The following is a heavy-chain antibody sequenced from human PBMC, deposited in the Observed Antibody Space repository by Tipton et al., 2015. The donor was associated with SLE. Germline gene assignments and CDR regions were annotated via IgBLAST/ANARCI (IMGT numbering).Heavy chain of an antibody. CDR3: ARGGSSSPAPYYYYYMDV. Sequence: TLSLTCTVSGGSISSYYWSWIRQSPGKGLEWIGYIYYSGSTNYNPSLKSRVTISVDTSKNQFSLKLSSVTAADTAVYYCARGGSSSPAPYYYYYMDVWGKGTTVTVSS. V-gene: IGHV4-59*01. CDR2: IYYSGST. D-gene: IGHD6-13*01. J-gene: IGHJ6*03. CDR1: GGSISSYY.